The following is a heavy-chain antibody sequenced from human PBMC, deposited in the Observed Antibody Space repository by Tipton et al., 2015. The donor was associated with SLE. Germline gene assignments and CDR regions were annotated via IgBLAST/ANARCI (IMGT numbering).Heavy chain of an antibody. CDR3: ARVSGGIAYMDV. J-gene: IGHJ6*03. CDR1: GGSFSGYS. CDR2: IDHFGKT. D-gene: IGHD6-13*01. Sequence: TLSLTCAVYGGSFSGYSWSWIRQPPGKGLVWIGEIDHFGKTNYNPSLKSRVTVSVDTSKNQFSLKLSAVTAADTAVYYCARVSGGIAYMDVWGKGTTVTFSS. V-gene: IGHV4-34*01.